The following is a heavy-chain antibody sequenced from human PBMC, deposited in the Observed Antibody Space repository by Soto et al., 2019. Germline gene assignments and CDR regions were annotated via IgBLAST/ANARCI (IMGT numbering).Heavy chain of an antibody. D-gene: IGHD1-1*01. CDR3: ATQDFRGTTGTT. CDR2: IKTDGSFS. CDR1: GFTFSSYY. J-gene: IGHJ4*02. V-gene: IGHV3-74*01. Sequence: EVQLVESGGGLVQPGGSLRLSCAASGFTFSSYYMHWVRQAPGKGLVWISRIKTDGSFSSYADSVKGRFTISRDNAKNTLFLQMNSLRDEDTAVYYCATQDFRGTTGTTWGQGTLVTVSS.